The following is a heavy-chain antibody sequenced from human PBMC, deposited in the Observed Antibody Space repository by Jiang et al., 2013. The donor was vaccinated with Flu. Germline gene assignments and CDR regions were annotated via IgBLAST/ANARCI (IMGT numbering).Heavy chain of an antibody. D-gene: IGHD2-2*01. CDR1: GYSFTSYW. Sequence: GAEVKKPGESLKISCKGSGYSFTSYWITWVRQMPGKGLEWMGIIYPGDSETRYSPSFQGQVTISVDKSKNLAFVQWSSLKASDTATYYCARRGLMLGHCGSTSCLNGMDVWGQGTTVIVSS. J-gene: IGHJ6*02. CDR3: ARRGLMLGHCGSTSCLNGMDV. CDR2: IYPGDSET. V-gene: IGHV5-51*01.